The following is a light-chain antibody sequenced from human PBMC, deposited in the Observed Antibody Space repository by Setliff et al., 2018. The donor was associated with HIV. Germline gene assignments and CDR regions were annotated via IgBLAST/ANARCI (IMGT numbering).Light chain of an antibody. J-gene: IGLJ2*01. CDR1: STDVGGFTY. CDR2: DVD. CDR3: SSDAGSDTLV. Sequence: QSALTQPPSASGSPGQSVTISCTGNSTDVGGFTYVSWYQHHPGKAPKLIIYDVDRRPSGAPDRFSGSKSGNTASLTVSGLQADDEADYYCSSDAGSDTLVFGGGTKVTVL. V-gene: IGLV2-8*01.